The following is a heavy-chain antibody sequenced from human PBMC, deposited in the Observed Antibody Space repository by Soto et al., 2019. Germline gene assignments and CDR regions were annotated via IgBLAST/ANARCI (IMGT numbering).Heavy chain of an antibody. CDR3: AKSASYIVVVPAAATFDY. Sequence: HPGGSLRLSCAASGFTLDDYAMHWVRQAPGKGLEWVSGISWNSGSIGYADSVKGRFTISRDNAKNSLYLQMNSLRAEDTALYYCAKSASYIVVVPAAATFDYWGQGTLVTVSS. CDR2: ISWNSGSI. CDR1: GFTLDDYA. J-gene: IGHJ4*02. D-gene: IGHD2-2*01. V-gene: IGHV3-9*01.